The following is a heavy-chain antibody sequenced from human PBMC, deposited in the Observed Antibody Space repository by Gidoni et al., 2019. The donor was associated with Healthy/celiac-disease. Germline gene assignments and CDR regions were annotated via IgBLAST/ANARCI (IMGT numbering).Heavy chain of an antibody. Sequence: QVQLQQWGAGLLKPSETLSLTCAVYGGSFSGYYWSWIRQPPGKGLEWIGEINHSGSTNYNPSLKSRVTISVDTSKNQFSLKLSSVTAADTAVYYCARGLEVCSSTSCYVSDAFDIWGQGTMVTVSS. V-gene: IGHV4-34*01. CDR1: GGSFSGYY. D-gene: IGHD2-2*01. J-gene: IGHJ3*02. CDR2: INHSGST. CDR3: ARGLEVCSSTSCYVSDAFDI.